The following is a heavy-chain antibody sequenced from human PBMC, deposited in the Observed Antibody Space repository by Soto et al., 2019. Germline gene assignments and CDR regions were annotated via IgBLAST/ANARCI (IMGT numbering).Heavy chain of an antibody. J-gene: IGHJ5*02. CDR1: GFTFGDSY. CDR2: ISPGSRYP. D-gene: IGHD2-15*01. V-gene: IGHV3-11*06. CDR3: VRGGGGGLLDP. Sequence: GGSLRLSCAGSGFTFGDSYMSWIRQAPGKGLEWLSYISPGSRYPAYADSVKGRFTISRDNAKRLLYLQMMSLTAEDTAIYYCVRGGGGGLLDPWGQGTMVTVSS.